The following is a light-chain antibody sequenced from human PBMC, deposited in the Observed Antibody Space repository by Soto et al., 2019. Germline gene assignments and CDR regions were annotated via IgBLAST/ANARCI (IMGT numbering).Light chain of an antibody. CDR1: QIFRGL. V-gene: IGKV3-11*01. J-gene: IGKJ5*01. Sequence: EIVLTQSPANLSFSPGERATLYCRASQIFRGLLAWYQEKPGQAPRLLMYDAYNRATGIPPRFCGSGSGTDFTLTISSLEPEDSAVYYCQQRHMWPITFGQGTRLEIK. CDR3: QQRHMWPIT. CDR2: DAY.